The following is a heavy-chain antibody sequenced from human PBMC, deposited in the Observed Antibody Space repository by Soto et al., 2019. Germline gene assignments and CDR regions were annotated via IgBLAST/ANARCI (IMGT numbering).Heavy chain of an antibody. CDR2: ISSSSTI. CDR3: AREWSGYSGYERYYYYYGMDV. CDR1: GFTFSSYS. V-gene: IGHV3-48*02. J-gene: IGHJ6*02. Sequence: GGSLRLSCAASGFTFSSYSMNWVRQAPGKGLERVSYISSSSTIYYADSVKGRFTISRDNAKNSLYLQMNSLRDEDTAVYYCAREWSGYSGYERYYYYYGMDVWGQGTKVTVS. D-gene: IGHD5-12*01.